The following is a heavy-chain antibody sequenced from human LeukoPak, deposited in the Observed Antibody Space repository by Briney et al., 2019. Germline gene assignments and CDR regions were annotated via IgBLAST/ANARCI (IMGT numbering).Heavy chain of an antibody. Sequence: SETLSLTCAVYGGSFSGYYWSWIRQPPGKGLEWIGEINHSGSTNYNPSLKSRVTISVDTSKNQFSLKLSSVTAADTAVYYCARLGITMVRGVLPQPRYYYYYYYMDVWGKGTTVTISS. J-gene: IGHJ6*03. CDR3: ARLGITMVRGVLPQPRYYYYYYYMDV. V-gene: IGHV4-34*01. D-gene: IGHD3-10*01. CDR2: INHSGST. CDR1: GGSFSGYY.